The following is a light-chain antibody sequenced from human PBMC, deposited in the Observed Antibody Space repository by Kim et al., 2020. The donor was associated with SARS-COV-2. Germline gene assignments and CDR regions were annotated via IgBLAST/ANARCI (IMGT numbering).Light chain of an antibody. CDR1: QGISDF. CDR3: LQYNRYPFT. J-gene: IGKJ5*01. V-gene: IGKV1-17*03. CDR2: AAS. Sequence: DIQMTQSPSAMSASVGDRVTISCRASQGISDFLAWFQLKPGKVPKRLIFAASTLQSGAPSRFSGSGSGTEFTLTISSLQPEDFATYYCLQYNRYPFTFGPGTRLEIK.